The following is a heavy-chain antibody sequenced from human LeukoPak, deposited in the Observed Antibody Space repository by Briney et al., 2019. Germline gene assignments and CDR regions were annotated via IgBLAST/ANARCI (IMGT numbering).Heavy chain of an antibody. CDR3: ARESNYYDSSGYMTNNWFDP. D-gene: IGHD3-22*01. J-gene: IGHJ5*02. Sequence: GGSLRLSCAVSGFTFSSYWMTWVRQAPGKGLEWVANIKQDGSQKYYVDSVKGRFTISRDNAKNSLYLQMNSLRAEDTAAYYCARESNYYDSSGYMTNNWFDPWGQGTLVTVSS. CDR2: IKQDGSQK. V-gene: IGHV3-7*01. CDR1: GFTFSSYW.